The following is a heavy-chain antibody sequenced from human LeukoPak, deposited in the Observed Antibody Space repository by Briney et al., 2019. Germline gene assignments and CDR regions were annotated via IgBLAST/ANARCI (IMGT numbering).Heavy chain of an antibody. CDR1: GDSISLFY. J-gene: IGHJ4*02. CDR2: IHYSGRT. V-gene: IGHV4-59*01. Sequence: SETLSLTCIVSGDSISLFYWSWIRQPPGKGLEWIGYIHYSGRTNYNPSLKSRVTMSLDTSKNHFSLKLRSVTAADTAVYYCARDRMDTGTYFDYWGQGTLVTVSS. D-gene: IGHD5-18*01. CDR3: ARDRMDTGTYFDY.